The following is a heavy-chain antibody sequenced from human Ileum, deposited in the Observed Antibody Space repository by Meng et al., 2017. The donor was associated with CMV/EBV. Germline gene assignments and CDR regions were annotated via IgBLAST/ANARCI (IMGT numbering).Heavy chain of an antibody. CDR1: GFKFSDYW. J-gene: IGHJ5*02. D-gene: IGHD1-26*01. CDR3: ASHSGA. CDR2: IKEDGSEK. Sequence: GESLKISCAASGFKFSDYWMMWVRQAPGKGLEWVAHIKEDGSEKNYVDSVRGRFTISRDNAKSSLYRQLNSLRADETAMYYCASHSGAWGRGTLVTVSS. V-gene: IGHV3-7*01.